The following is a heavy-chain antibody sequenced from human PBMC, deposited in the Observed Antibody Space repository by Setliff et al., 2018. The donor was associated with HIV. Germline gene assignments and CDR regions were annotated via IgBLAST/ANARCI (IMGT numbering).Heavy chain of an antibody. CDR1: GFTFSSYE. J-gene: IGHJ5*02. CDR2: ITGSSDTI. CDR3: GKDSSDWSDG. D-gene: IGHD3-22*01. V-gene: IGHV3-48*03. Sequence: GGSLRLSCAASGFTFSSYEMDWFRQAPGKGLEWVSYITGSSDTIYYADSVKGRFTISRDNAKNTLFLQVKSLTAEDTAIYYCGKDSSDWSDGWGQGTLVTVSS.